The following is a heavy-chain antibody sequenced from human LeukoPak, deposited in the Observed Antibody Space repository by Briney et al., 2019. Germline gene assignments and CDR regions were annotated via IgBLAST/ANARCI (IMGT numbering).Heavy chain of an antibody. Sequence: SETLSLTCTVSSGSISTSNYYWSWIRQPPGKGLEWIGQINHSGSTNYNPSLKSRVTISVDTSKNQFSLNLNSVTAADTAVYYCARAEYSRNLDYWGQGTLVTVSS. V-gene: IGHV4-39*07. J-gene: IGHJ4*02. CDR2: INHSGST. CDR1: SGSISTSNYY. D-gene: IGHD6-6*01. CDR3: ARAEYSRNLDY.